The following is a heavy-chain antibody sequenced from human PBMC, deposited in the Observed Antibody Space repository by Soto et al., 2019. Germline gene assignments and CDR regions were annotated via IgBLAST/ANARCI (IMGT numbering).Heavy chain of an antibody. V-gene: IGHV3-30-3*01. D-gene: IGHD2-8*01. CDR2: ISYDGSNK. Sequence: GXSVRLSCSASVFTFSSYAMHWVRQAPGKGLEWVAVISYDGSNKYYADSVKGRFTISRDNSKNTLYLQMNSLRAEDTAVYYCARVGGDCTNGVCYYYYYYGMDVWGQGTTVTVSS. J-gene: IGHJ6*02. CDR3: ARVGGDCTNGVCYYYYYYGMDV. CDR1: VFTFSSYA.